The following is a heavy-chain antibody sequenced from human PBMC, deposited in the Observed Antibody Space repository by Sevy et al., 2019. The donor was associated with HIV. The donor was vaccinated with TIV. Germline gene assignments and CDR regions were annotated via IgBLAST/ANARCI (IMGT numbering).Heavy chain of an antibody. V-gene: IGHV4-59*01. CDR2: IYFTGNT. J-gene: IGHJ4*02. D-gene: IGHD1-1*01. CDR3: ARDSTTRPRVLDY. Sequence: SETLSLTCSVSGGSISSYFWTWVRQSPGKGLEWIGNIYFTGNTDYSPSLKSRVTLSLDTSNSHFSLILNSVTAADTAVYYCARDSTTRPRVLDYWGQGTLVTVSS. CDR1: GGSISSYF.